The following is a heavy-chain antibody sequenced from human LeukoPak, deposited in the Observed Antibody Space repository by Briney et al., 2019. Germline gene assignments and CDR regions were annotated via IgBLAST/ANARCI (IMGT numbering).Heavy chain of an antibody. Sequence: SETLSLTCTVSGDSISSSSYYWGWIRQPPGKGLEWIGSFYYSGSTYYNPSLKSRVTISVDTSKNQFSLKLSSVTAADTGVYYCVRVLYRGSSSRGWIDFWGQGTLVTVSS. V-gene: IGHV4-39*07. CDR1: GDSISSSSYY. CDR2: FYYSGST. J-gene: IGHJ4*02. CDR3: VRVLYRGSSSRGWIDF. D-gene: IGHD6-19*01.